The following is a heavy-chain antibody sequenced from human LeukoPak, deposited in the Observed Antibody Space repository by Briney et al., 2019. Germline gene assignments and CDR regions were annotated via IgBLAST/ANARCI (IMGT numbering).Heavy chain of an antibody. D-gene: IGHD4-11*01. V-gene: IGHV3-30*02. Sequence: GGSLRLSCAMSGFTFSSYGIHWVRQAPGKGLEWVAFIRYDGTEQYYVDSVKGRFIISRDNSKNTLYLQMNSLRVEDTAVYYCAKGLDYSLDYWGQGTLVTVSS. CDR2: IRYDGTEQ. J-gene: IGHJ4*02. CDR1: GFTFSSYG. CDR3: AKGLDYSLDY.